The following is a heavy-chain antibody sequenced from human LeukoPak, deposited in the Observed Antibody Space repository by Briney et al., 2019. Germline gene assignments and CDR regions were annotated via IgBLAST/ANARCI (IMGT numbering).Heavy chain of an antibody. J-gene: IGHJ4*02. CDR1: GFPFSSYA. D-gene: IGHD3-9*01. Sequence: GGSLRLSCTASGFPFSSYAMSWVRQSPGKGLEWVSAISGGNGNTYYAYYADSVRGRFTISRDSSKNTLYLQMNSLRAEDTAVYYCAKFYDILTGYFDYWGQGTLVTVSS. V-gene: IGHV3-23*01. CDR3: AKFYDILTGYFDY. CDR2: ISGGNGNTYYA.